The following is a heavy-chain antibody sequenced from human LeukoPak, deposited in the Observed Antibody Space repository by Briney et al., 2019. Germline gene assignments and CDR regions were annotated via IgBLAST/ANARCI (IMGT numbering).Heavy chain of an antibody. J-gene: IGHJ4*02. CDR2: IYHSGST. D-gene: IGHD3-22*01. Sequence: PSETLSLTCAVSGVSISSSNWWSWVRQPPGKGLEWIGEIYHSGSTNYNPSLKSRVTISVDTSKNQFSLKLSSVTAADTAVYYCARDGYYDSSGYYVLDYWGQGTLVTVSS. CDR3: ARDGYYDSSGYYVLDY. CDR1: GVSISSSNW. V-gene: IGHV4-4*02.